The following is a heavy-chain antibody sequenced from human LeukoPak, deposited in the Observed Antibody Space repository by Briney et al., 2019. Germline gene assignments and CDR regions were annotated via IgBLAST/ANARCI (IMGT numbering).Heavy chain of an antibody. J-gene: IGHJ4*02. D-gene: IGHD3-9*01. Sequence: GGSLRLSCAASGFTFSSYSMNWVRQAPGKGLEWVSSISSSSSYIYYADSVKGRFTISRDNAKNSLYLQMNSLRAEDTAVYYCARDAPIVLLRYFANQVPFDYWGQGTLVTVSS. V-gene: IGHV3-21*01. CDR3: ARDAPIVLLRYFANQVPFDY. CDR1: GFTFSSYS. CDR2: ISSSSSYI.